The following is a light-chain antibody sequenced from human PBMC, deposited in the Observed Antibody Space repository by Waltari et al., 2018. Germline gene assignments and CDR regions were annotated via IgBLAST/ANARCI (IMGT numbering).Light chain of an antibody. CDR1: QGISSA. V-gene: IGKV1-13*02. J-gene: IGKJ3*01. CDR2: DAS. Sequence: AIQLTQSPSSLSASVGDRVTITCRASQGISSALAWYQQKPGKAPKLLIYDASSLESGVPSRFSGSGSGTGFTLTISSLQPEDFATYYCQQFNSYLFTFGPGTKVDIK. CDR3: QQFNSYLFT.